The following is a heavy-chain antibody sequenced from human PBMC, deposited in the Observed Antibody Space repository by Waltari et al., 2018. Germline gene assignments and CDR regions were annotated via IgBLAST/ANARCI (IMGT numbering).Heavy chain of an antibody. CDR1: GFTFSSYR. Sequence: EVQLVESGGGLVQPGGSLRLSCAASGFTFSSYRMNWVRQAPGKGLEWFSYIRSSMRTRYYADSVKVRFTIARDNAKNSLYLQMNSLRAEDTAVYYCARDDGSTVPHDAFDIWGQGTMVTVSS. D-gene: IGHD4-17*01. CDR2: IRSSMRTR. V-gene: IGHV3-48*01. J-gene: IGHJ3*02. CDR3: ARDDGSTVPHDAFDI.